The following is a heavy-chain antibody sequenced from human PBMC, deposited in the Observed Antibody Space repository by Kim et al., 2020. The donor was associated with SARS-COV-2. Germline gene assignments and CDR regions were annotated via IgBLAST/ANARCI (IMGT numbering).Heavy chain of an antibody. CDR3: AKDVLWDPIDYYGMDV. V-gene: IGHV3-43*02. CDR2: ISGDGGST. CDR1: GFTFDDYA. Sequence: GGSLRLSCAASGFTFDDYAMHWVRQAPGKGLEWVSLISGDGGSTYYADSVKGRFTISRDNSKNSLYLQMNSLRTEDTALYYCAKDVLWDPIDYYGMDVWGQGTTVTVSS. J-gene: IGHJ6*02. D-gene: IGHD3-10*01.